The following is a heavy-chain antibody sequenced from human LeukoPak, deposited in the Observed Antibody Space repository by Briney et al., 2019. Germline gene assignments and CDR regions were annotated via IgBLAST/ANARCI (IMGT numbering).Heavy chain of an antibody. CDR1: GFTFSSYA. CDR3: AKDRGGYYDSSGYYSLDY. CDR2: ISGSGGST. Sequence: EGSLRLSCAASGFTFSSYAMSWVRQAPGKGLEWVSAISGSGGSTYYADSVKGRFTISRDNSKNTLYLQMNSLRAEDTAVYYCAKDRGGYYDSSGYYSLDYWGQGTLVTVSS. D-gene: IGHD3-22*01. J-gene: IGHJ4*02. V-gene: IGHV3-23*01.